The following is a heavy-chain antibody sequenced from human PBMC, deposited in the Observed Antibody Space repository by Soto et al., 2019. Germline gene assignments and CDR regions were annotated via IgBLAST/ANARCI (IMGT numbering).Heavy chain of an antibody. V-gene: IGHV1-18*04. D-gene: IGHD4-17*01. J-gene: IGHJ5*02. Sequence: ASVKVSCKASGYTFTSYGISWLRQSPGQGLEWMGWISAYNGNTNYAQKLQGRITMTTDTSTSTAYMELRSLRSDDTAVYYCARGEMTTVTNWFDPWGQGTLVTVS. CDR2: ISAYNGNT. CDR1: GYTFTSYG. CDR3: ARGEMTTVTNWFDP.